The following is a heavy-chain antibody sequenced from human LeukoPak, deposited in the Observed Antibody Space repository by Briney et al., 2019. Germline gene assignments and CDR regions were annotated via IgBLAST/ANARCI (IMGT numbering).Heavy chain of an antibody. D-gene: IGHD4-4*01. CDR2: IWYDGSNK. Sequence: GGSLRLSCAASGFTFSSYGMHWVRQAPGKGLEWVAVIWYDGSNKYYADSVKGRFTISRDNSKNTLYLQMNSLRAEDTAVYYCARSDYSMYWFDPWGQGTLVTVSS. CDR1: GFTFSSYG. J-gene: IGHJ5*02. CDR3: ARSDYSMYWFDP. V-gene: IGHV3-33*01.